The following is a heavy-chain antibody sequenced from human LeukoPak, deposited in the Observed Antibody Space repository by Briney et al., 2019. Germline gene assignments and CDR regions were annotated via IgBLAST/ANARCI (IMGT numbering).Heavy chain of an antibody. D-gene: IGHD3-22*01. Sequence: KPGGSLRLSCAASGFTFSSYSMNWVRQAPGKGLEWVSSISSSSSYIYYADSVKGRFTISRDNAKNSLYLQMNSLRAEDTAVYYCARDHRPYDSSGYYDYWGQGTLVTVSS. CDR2: ISSSSSYI. CDR1: GFTFSSYS. J-gene: IGHJ4*02. CDR3: ARDHRPYDSSGYYDY. V-gene: IGHV3-21*01.